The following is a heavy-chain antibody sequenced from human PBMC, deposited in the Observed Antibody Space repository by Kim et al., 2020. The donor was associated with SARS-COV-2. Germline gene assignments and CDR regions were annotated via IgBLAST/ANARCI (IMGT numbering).Heavy chain of an antibody. CDR3: ARVYGTGAYYFDH. Sequence: GGSLRLSCGASGFRFSTYAMHWVRQAPGKGLEWVALISYDGFARRYSDSVKGRFTISRDNSKTSNNTLFLDMNSLRPEDTAFYFCARVYGTGAYYFDHWG. V-gene: IGHV3-30*03. CDR2: ISYDGFAR. D-gene: IGHD3-10*01. J-gene: IGHJ5*02. CDR1: GFRFSTYA.